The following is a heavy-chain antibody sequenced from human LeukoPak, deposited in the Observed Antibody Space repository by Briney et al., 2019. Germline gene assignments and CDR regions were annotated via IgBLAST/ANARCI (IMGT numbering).Heavy chain of an antibody. Sequence: ASVKVSCKASGYTFTGYYMHWVRQAPGQGLEWMGWIDPNSGGTNYAQKLQGRVTMTTDTSTSTAYMELRSLRSDDTAVYYCARGTLGYCSGGSCYEYYYYMDVWGKGTTVTISS. J-gene: IGHJ6*03. D-gene: IGHD2-15*01. V-gene: IGHV1-2*02. CDR1: GYTFTGYY. CDR3: ARGTLGYCSGGSCYEYYYYMDV. CDR2: IDPNSGGT.